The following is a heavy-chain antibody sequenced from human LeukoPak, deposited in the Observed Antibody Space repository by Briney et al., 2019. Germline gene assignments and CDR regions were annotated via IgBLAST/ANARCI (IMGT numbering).Heavy chain of an antibody. J-gene: IGHJ4*02. Sequence: PGGSLRLSCAASGFTFSSYAMSWVRQAPGKGLEWVSAISGSGGSTYHADSVKGRFTISRDNSKNTLYLQMNSLRAEDTAVYHCAKESSYYDSSGYYYVGYFDYWGQGTLVTVSS. CDR2: ISGSGGST. V-gene: IGHV3-23*01. CDR3: AKESSYYDSSGYYYVGYFDY. D-gene: IGHD3-22*01. CDR1: GFTFSSYA.